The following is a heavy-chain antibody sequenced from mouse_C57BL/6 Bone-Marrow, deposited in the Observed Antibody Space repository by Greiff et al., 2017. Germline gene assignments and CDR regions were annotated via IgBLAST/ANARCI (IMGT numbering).Heavy chain of an antibody. CDR1: GYTFTSYG. CDR2: IYPRSGNT. V-gene: IGHV1-81*01. D-gene: IGHD2-3*01. Sequence: QVQLKESGAELARPGASVKLSCKASGYTFTSYGISWVKQRTGQGLEWIGEIYPRSGNTYYNEKFKGKATLTADKSSSTAYMELRSLTSEDSAVYDCARGVYDGYYRFAYWGQGTLVTVSA. J-gene: IGHJ3*01. CDR3: ARGVYDGYYRFAY.